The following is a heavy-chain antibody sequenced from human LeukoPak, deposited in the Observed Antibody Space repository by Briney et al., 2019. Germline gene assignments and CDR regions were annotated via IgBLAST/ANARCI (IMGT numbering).Heavy chain of an antibody. D-gene: IGHD2-21*02. CDR2: INHNAETI. V-gene: IGHV3-48*02. J-gene: IGHJ4*02. CDR3: ARDSDWAFDN. Sequence: PGGSLRLSCEASGFTFSSYVMSWIPQAPGKGLEWVSYINHNAETIYYADSVKGRFTISRDNAKNVLYLQMNRLRDGDTAVYFCARDSDWAFDNWGQGTLVTVSS. CDR1: GFTFSSYV.